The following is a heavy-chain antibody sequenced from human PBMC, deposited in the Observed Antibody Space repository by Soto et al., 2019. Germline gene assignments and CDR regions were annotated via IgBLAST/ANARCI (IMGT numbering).Heavy chain of an antibody. CDR2: TYYRSKWYY. D-gene: IGHD1-26*01. V-gene: IGHV6-1*01. CDR1: GDSVSSNSAG. J-gene: IGHJ4*02. Sequence: PSQTLSLTCAITGDSVSSNSAGWSWVRQSPSRGLEWLGRTYYRSKWYYEYAVSVRGRITINPDTSKNQYSLQLNSVAPEDTAVYFCARGEQYSGRIFDYWGQGTLVTVSS. CDR3: ARGEQYSGRIFDY.